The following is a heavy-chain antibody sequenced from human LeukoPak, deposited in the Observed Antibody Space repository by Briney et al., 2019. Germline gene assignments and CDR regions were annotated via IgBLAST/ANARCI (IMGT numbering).Heavy chain of an antibody. CDR3: ARAKKWFGELNWSDP. Sequence: TSETLSLTCAVYGGSFSGYYWSWTRQPPGKGLEWIGEINHSGSTNYNPSLKSRVTISVDTSKNQFSLKLSSVTAADTVVYYCARAKKWFGELNWSDPWGQGTLVTVSS. V-gene: IGHV4-34*01. CDR1: GGSFSGYY. D-gene: IGHD3-10*01. CDR2: INHSGST. J-gene: IGHJ5*02.